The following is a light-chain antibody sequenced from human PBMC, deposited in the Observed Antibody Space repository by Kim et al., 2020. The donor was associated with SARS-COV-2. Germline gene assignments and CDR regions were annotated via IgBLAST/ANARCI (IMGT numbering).Light chain of an antibody. CDR1: ESDGNNV. J-gene: IGKJ2*01. CDR3: HQYGSSPYT. Sequence: LSPGERATLSCGASESDGNNVVAWFEQRPGQAPRLLIYGAYTRASGIPDRFSGSGSGTDFTLTISRLDPEDFAVYYCHQYGSSPYTFGQGTKLEI. CDR2: GAY. V-gene: IGKV3-20*01.